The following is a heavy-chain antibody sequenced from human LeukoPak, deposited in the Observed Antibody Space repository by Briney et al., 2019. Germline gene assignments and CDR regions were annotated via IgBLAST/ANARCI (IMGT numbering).Heavy chain of an antibody. D-gene: IGHD1-26*01. CDR3: AGGDVSGYDYSGSYSFDY. J-gene: IGHJ4*02. CDR1: GFSFSNYW. CDR2: IKQDASEK. Sequence: GGSLRLSCAASGFSFSNYWMTWVRQAPGKGLEWVANIKQDASEKHYVDSVNGRFTISRDNAQNSFYLQMNSLRAEDTAVYYCAGGDVSGYDYSGSYSFDYWGQGTLVTVSS. V-gene: IGHV3-7*04.